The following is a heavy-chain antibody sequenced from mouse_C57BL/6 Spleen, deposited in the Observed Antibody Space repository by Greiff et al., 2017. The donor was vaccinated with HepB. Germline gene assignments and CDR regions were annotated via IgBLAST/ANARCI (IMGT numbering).Heavy chain of an antibody. CDR3: ARDRLWDY. CDR2: ISDGGSYT. CDR1: GFTFSSYA. J-gene: IGHJ2*01. Sequence: EVQGVESGGGLVKPGGSLKLSCAASGFTFSSYAMPWVRQTPEKRLEWVATISDGGSYTYYPDKVKGRFTISRDNAKNNLYLQMGHLKSEDTAMYYCARDRLWDYWGQGTTLTVSS. V-gene: IGHV5-4*01.